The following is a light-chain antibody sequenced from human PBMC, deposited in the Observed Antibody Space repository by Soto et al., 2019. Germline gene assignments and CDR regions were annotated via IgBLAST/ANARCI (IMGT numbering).Light chain of an antibody. V-gene: IGLV2-8*01. Sequence: QSVLTQPPSASGSPGQSVTISCTGTSSDVGGYDYVSWYQQHPGEAPKLMIYEVTIRPSGVSDRFSGSKSGNTASLTVSGLQAEDEADYYCSSYTGGNPSYVFGTGTKVT. J-gene: IGLJ1*01. CDR3: SSYTGGNPSYV. CDR2: EVT. CDR1: SSDVGGYDY.